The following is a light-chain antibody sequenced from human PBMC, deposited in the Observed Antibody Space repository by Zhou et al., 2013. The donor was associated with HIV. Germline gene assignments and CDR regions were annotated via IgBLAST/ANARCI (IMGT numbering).Light chain of an antibody. Sequence: DIQMTQSPSSLSASVGDRVTITCRASQGIRNDLGWYQQKPGKAPELLMFAVSTLQSGVPSRFSGSESGTEFTLTISSLQPDDFAIYYCQQYSSYPLTFGGGTKVEIK. J-gene: IGKJ4*01. V-gene: IGKV1-17*01. CDR2: AVS. CDR3: QQYSSYPLT. CDR1: QGIRND.